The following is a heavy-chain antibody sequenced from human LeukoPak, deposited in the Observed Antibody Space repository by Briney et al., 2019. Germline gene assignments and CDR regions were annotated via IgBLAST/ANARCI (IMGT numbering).Heavy chain of an antibody. J-gene: IGHJ4*02. Sequence: GGSLRLSCAASGFTFNVYWMNWVRQAPGKGLEWVANIKHDGTEKNYVDSVKGRFTIYRDNAENTLYLQMNSLRAEVTAVYYCVRDFYVDYWGQGAMVTVSS. D-gene: IGHD2/OR15-2a*01. V-gene: IGHV3-7*03. CDR2: IKHDGTEK. CDR1: GFTFNVYW. CDR3: VRDFYVDY.